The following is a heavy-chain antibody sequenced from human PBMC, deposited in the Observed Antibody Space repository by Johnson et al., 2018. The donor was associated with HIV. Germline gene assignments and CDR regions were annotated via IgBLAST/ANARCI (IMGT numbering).Heavy chain of an antibody. CDR3: ARDGTEPCPDNAFDI. CDR2: ISYDGSNK. D-gene: IGHD1-14*01. V-gene: IGHV3-30-3*01. Sequence: QVQLVESGGGLVQPGGSLRLSCAASGFTFSSYAMHWVRQAPGKGLEWVAVISYDGSNKYYADSVKGRFTISRDNSKNTLYLQMNSLRAEDTAVYYCARDGTEPCPDNAFDIWGQGTMVTVSS. CDR1: GFTFSSYA. J-gene: IGHJ3*02.